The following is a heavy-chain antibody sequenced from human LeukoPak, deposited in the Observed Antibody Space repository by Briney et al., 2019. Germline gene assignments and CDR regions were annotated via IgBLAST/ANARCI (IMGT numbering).Heavy chain of an antibody. CDR3: ARPRGYCSGGSCYFDY. D-gene: IGHD2-15*01. CDR2: IYYSGST. CDR1: GGSISSSSYY. J-gene: IGHJ4*02. V-gene: IGHV4-39*01. Sequence: SETLSLTCTVSGGSISSSSYYWGWIRQPPGKGLEWIGSIYYSGSTYYNPSLKSRVTISVDTPKNQFSLKLSSVTAADTAVYYCARPRGYCSGGSCYFDYWGQGTLVTVSS.